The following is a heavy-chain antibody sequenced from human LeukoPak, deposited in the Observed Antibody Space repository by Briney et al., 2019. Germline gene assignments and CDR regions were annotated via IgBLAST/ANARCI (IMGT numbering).Heavy chain of an antibody. CDR2: ISYDGSNK. V-gene: IGHV3-30*03. Sequence: GGSLRLSCAASGFTFSSYGMHWVRQAPGKGLEWVAVISYDGSNKYYADSVKGRFTISRDNSKNTLYLQMNSLRAEDTAVYYCARDPPGGDGYTLWGQGTLVTVSS. CDR3: ARDPPGGDGYTL. J-gene: IGHJ4*02. CDR1: GFTFSSYG. D-gene: IGHD5-24*01.